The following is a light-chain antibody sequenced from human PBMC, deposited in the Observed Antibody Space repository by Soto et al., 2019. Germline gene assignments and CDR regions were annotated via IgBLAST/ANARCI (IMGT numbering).Light chain of an antibody. CDR3: QYLNGVPTIT. CDR2: GGY. J-gene: IGKJ5*01. V-gene: IGKV1-9*01. Sequence: DIPLTQSPSILSASVGDRVTLTCRASQDVSDFLAWYQHAPGKAPNLLIYGGYTLQSGVPSRFSGGGSGTEFSLTITGLQPEDSATYYCQYLNGVPTITFGQGTRLEIK. CDR1: QDVSDF.